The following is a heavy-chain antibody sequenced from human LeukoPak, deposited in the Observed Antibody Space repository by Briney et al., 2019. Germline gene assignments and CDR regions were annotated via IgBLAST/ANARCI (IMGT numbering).Heavy chain of an antibody. Sequence: PSQTLSLTCTVSGGSISSGSYYWSWIRQPAGKGLEWIGRIYTSGSTNYNPSLRSRVTISVDTSKNQFSLKLSSVTAADTAVYYCARDSPGQHWGQGTLVTVSS. CDR3: ARDSPGQH. CDR2: IYTSGST. J-gene: IGHJ1*01. V-gene: IGHV4-61*02. CDR1: GGSISSGSYY.